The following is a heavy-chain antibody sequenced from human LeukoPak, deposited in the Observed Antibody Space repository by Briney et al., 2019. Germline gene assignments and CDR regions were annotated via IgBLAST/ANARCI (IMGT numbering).Heavy chain of an antibody. J-gene: IGHJ3*02. CDR3: ATGAPAKRAFDI. CDR1: GYTLTELS. Sequence: GAXVXXXXXVXGYTLTELSXXWVRQAPGKGLXXXGGFDPEDGETIYAQKFQGRVTMTEDTSTDTAYMELSSLRSEDTAVYYCATGAPAKRAFDIWGQGTMVTVSS. V-gene: IGHV1-24*01. D-gene: IGHD2-2*01. CDR2: FDPEDGET.